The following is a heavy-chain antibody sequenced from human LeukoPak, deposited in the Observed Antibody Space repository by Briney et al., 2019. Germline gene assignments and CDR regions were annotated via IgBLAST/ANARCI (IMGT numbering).Heavy chain of an antibody. CDR1: GFTFSSYA. V-gene: IGHV3-30-3*01. Sequence: GRSLRLSCAASGFTFSSYAMHWVRQAPGKGLEWVAVISYDGSNKYYADSVKGRFTISRDNSKNTLYLQMNSLRAEDTAVYYCAREPIVVVPAAISPRGFDYWGQGTLVIVSS. CDR3: AREPIVVVPAAISPRGFDY. D-gene: IGHD2-2*02. CDR2: ISYDGSNK. J-gene: IGHJ4*02.